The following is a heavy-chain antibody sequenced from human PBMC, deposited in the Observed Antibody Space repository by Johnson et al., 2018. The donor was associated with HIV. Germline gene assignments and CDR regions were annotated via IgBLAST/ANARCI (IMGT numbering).Heavy chain of an antibody. D-gene: IGHD6-13*01. CDR1: GLTFSNYG. Sequence: QMLLVESGGGLIQPGGSLRLSCAASGLTFSNYGMHWVRQAPGTGLECVAVILYRGSNKYYADAVKGRFTISRDNSKNTLYLQMNSLRAEDTAVYYCAKDLSWGAAGTGNAFDVWGQGTMVTVSS. CDR2: ILYRGSNK. CDR3: AKDLSWGAAGTGNAFDV. J-gene: IGHJ3*01. V-gene: IGHV3-30*18.